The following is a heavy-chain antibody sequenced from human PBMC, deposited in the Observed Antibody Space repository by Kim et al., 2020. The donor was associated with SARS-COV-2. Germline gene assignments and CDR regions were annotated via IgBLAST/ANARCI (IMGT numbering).Heavy chain of an antibody. Sequence: GGSLRLSCTASGFRFDDHGMSWVRQLPGKGLEWVAGINWNGGSTVYKDSVKGRFTISRDNANNSLHLQMDGLTAEDTALYYCARVGHLGDYFDYWGQGTLVTVSS. V-gene: IGHV3-20*04. CDR3: ARVGHLGDYFDY. D-gene: IGHD3-16*01. CDR2: INWNGGST. J-gene: IGHJ4*02. CDR1: GFRFDDHG.